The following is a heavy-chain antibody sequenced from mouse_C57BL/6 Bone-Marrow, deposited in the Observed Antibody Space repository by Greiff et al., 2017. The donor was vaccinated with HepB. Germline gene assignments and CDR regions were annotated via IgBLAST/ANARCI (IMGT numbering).Heavy chain of an antibody. J-gene: IGHJ4*01. Sequence: EVMLVESGRGLVKPGGSLKLSCAASGFTFSDYGMHWVRQAPEKGLEWVAYISSGSSTIYYADTVKGRFTISRDNAKNTLFLQMTSLRSEDTAMYYCARDGSYAMDYWGQGTSVTVSS. CDR1: GFTFSDYG. V-gene: IGHV5-17*01. CDR2: ISSGSSTI. CDR3: ARDGSYAMDY.